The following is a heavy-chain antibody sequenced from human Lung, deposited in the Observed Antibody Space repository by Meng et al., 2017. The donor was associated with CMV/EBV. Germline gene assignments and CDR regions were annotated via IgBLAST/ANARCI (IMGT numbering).Heavy chain of an antibody. V-gene: IGHV1-2*02. Sequence: SVXVSCKASGYTFTDHYFHWVRQAPGQGLEWMGWIYPNSGGTHYAQKFQGRLTVTTDTSISTGYMEMSSLGSDDTAVYYCARDKDWGPDYWGQGTLVTVSS. CDR3: ARDKDWGPDY. D-gene: IGHD7-27*01. J-gene: IGHJ4*02. CDR1: GYTFTDHY. CDR2: IYPNSGGT.